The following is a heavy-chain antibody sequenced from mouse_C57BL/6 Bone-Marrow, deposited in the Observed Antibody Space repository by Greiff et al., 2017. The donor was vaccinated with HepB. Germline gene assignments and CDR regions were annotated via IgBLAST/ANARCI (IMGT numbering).Heavy chain of an antibody. D-gene: IGHD2-5*01. CDR3: ARDIVTTRHFDY. Sequence: VQLQQSGPELVKPGASVKTSCKASGYTFTDYYMNWVKQSHGKSLEWIGDINPNNGGTSYNQKFKGKATLTVDKSSSTAYMELRSLTSEDSAVYYCARDIVTTRHFDYWGQGTTLTVSS. J-gene: IGHJ2*01. CDR2: INPNNGGT. CDR1: GYTFTDYY. V-gene: IGHV1-26*01.